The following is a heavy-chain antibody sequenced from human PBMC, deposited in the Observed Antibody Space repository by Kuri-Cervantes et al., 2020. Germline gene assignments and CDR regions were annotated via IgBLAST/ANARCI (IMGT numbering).Heavy chain of an antibody. CDR3: ARLYYYGSSYYFDY. J-gene: IGHJ4*02. CDR1: GGSVSSGSYY. Sequence: ESLKISCTVSGGSVSSGSYYWSWIRQPPGKGLEWIGSIYNSGSTSYNPSLKSRVTISVDTSKNQFSLKLSSVTAADTAVYYCARLYYYGSSYYFDYWGQGTLVTVSS. D-gene: IGHD3-10*01. V-gene: IGHV4-39*07. CDR2: IYNSGST.